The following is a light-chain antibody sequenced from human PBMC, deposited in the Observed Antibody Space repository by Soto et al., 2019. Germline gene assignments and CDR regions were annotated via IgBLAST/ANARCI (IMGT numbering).Light chain of an antibody. Sequence: DIQMTQSPSTLSASVGDRVTITCRASQSISSWLAWYQQKPGKAPKLLIYKASSLESGVPSRFSGSGSGTDFTFTISSLQPEDIATYYCQQYSHLITFGQGTRLEI. V-gene: IGKV1-5*03. CDR3: QQYSHLIT. J-gene: IGKJ5*01. CDR1: QSISSW. CDR2: KAS.